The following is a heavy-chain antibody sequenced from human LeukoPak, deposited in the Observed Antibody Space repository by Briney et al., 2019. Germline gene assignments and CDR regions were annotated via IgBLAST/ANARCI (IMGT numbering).Heavy chain of an antibody. CDR2: MKEEGSVK. CDR3: ARAPSRGSVDI. CDR1: RFTYSSFW. D-gene: IGHD1-26*01. Sequence: GGSLRLSRAASRFTYSSFWMSWVPQAPGKGLEWVANMKEEGSVKSYVDSVKGRFTISRDNGKKSLYLQMNSLRVEDTALYYCARAPSRGSVDIWGQGTMVTVSS. V-gene: IGHV3-7*04. J-gene: IGHJ3*02.